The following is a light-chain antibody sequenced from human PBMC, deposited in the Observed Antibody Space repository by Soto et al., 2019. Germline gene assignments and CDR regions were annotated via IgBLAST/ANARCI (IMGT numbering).Light chain of an antibody. Sequence: PGERATLSCSASQSVSSSYLAWYQQKPGQAPRLLIYGASSRATGIPDRFSGSGSGTDFTLTISRLEPEDFAVYYCQQYGSSPPTFGQGTKVDIK. CDR2: GAS. J-gene: IGKJ1*01. CDR3: QQYGSSPPT. V-gene: IGKV3-20*01. CDR1: QSVSSSY.